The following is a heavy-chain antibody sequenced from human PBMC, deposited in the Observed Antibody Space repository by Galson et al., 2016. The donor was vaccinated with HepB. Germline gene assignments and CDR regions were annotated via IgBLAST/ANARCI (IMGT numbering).Heavy chain of an antibody. D-gene: IGHD1-14*01. CDR2: LTTDGII. J-gene: IGHJ6*02. CDR3: ARENHYVLDV. Sequence: SLRLSCAATGFPFSAYWMQWVRQVPGKGLVWVSRLTTDGIIGYADSVMGRFTISRDNAKNTLYLHMDSLRAEDTAVYNCARENHYVLDVWGQGTTVTVSS. CDR1: GFPFSAYW. V-gene: IGHV3-74*01.